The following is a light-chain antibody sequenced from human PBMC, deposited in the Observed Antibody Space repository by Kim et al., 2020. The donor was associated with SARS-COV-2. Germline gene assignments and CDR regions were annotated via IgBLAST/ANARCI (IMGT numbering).Light chain of an antibody. CDR1: QSVNSRY. J-gene: IGKJ1*01. CDR2: GAS. V-gene: IGKV3-20*01. CDR3: QQYGASRWT. Sequence: PPGERATLSCRASQSVNSRYLAWYQQKPGRAPSLLIYGASNRATGVPDRFSGSGSGTDFILTITRLQPEDFAVYYCQQYGASRWTFGQGTKVDIK.